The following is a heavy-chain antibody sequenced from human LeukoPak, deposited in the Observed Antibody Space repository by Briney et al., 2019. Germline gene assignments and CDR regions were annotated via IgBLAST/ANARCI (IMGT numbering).Heavy chain of an antibody. CDR2: ISGSGGST. D-gene: IGHD3-16*02. V-gene: IGHV3-23*01. CDR1: GFTFSSYA. Sequence: PGGSLRLSCAASGFTFSSYAMSWVRQAPGKGLEWVSAISGSGGSTYYADSVKGRFTISSDNSKNTLYLQMNSLRAEDTAVYYCAKGQPYDYVWGSYRPYYFDYWGQGTLVTVSS. CDR3: AKGQPYDYVWGSYRPYYFDY. J-gene: IGHJ4*02.